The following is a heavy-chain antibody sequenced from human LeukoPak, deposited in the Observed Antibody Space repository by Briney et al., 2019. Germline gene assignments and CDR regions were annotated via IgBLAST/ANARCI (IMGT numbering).Heavy chain of an antibody. D-gene: IGHD1-20*01. CDR2: INHSGST. CDR3: ARVRHNWNGGYFDY. CDR1: GGSFSGYY. V-gene: IGHV4-34*01. J-gene: IGHJ4*02. Sequence: PSETLSLTCAVYGGSFSGYYWSWIRQPPGKGLEEIGEINHSGSTNYNPSLKSRVTISVDTSKNQFSLKLSSETAPDTAMYYRARVRHNWNGGYFDYWGQGTLVTVSS.